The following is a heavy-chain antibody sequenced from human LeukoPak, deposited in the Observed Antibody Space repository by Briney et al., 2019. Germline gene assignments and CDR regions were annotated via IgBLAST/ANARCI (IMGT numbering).Heavy chain of an antibody. CDR3: ARERVDPMVRGVITHFDY. J-gene: IGHJ4*02. D-gene: IGHD3-10*01. Sequence: PSETLSLTCTVSGGSISSYYWSWIRQPAGKGLEWIGRIYTSGSTNYNPSLKSRVTMSVGTSKNQFSLKLSSVTAADTAVYYCARERVDPMVRGVITHFDYWGQGTLVTVSS. CDR2: IYTSGST. CDR1: GGSISSYY. V-gene: IGHV4-4*07.